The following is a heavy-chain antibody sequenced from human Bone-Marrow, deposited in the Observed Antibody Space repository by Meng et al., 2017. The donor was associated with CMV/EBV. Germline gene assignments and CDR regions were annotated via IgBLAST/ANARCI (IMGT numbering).Heavy chain of an antibody. D-gene: IGHD1-7*01. J-gene: IGHJ3*02. CDR1: GFTFSSYW. CDR3: ARERTTAVNDAFDI. CDR2: INSDGSST. V-gene: IGHV3-74*01. Sequence: GESLKISCAASGFTFSSYWMHWVRQAPGKGLVWVSRINSDGSSTSYADSVKGRFTISRDNAKNTLYMQMNSLRAEETAVYYCARERTTAVNDAFDIWGQRTMVTVSS.